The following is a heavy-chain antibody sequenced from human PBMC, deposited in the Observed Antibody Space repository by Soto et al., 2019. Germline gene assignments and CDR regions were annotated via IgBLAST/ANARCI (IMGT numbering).Heavy chain of an antibody. V-gene: IGHV1-46*03. J-gene: IGHJ3*01. CDR1: GYTFTSYY. Sequence: QVQLVQSGAEVKKPGASVRVSCKASGYTFTSYYIHWVRQAPGQGPEWMGMISPSSGGTDYAQKFQGKVKLTRDTSTSTVSIEVSSRRSEDTAVYFCTRSIITTAGTEAFDLWGQGTLVTVSS. CDR3: TRSIITTAGTEAFDL. D-gene: IGHD6-13*01. CDR2: ISPSSGGT.